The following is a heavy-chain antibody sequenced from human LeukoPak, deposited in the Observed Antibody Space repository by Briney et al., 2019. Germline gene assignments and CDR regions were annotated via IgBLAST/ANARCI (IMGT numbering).Heavy chain of an antibody. Sequence: GGSLRLSCAASGLTFSSYSMNWVRQAPGKGLEWVSSISSSSTYIYYADSVKGRFTISRDTSKNTLYLQMNSLRAEDTAVYYCAKRYHNRGTNPFDYWGQGTLVTVSS. D-gene: IGHD2-8*01. J-gene: IGHJ4*02. CDR2: ISSSSTYI. V-gene: IGHV3-21*04. CDR1: GLTFSSYS. CDR3: AKRYHNRGTNPFDY.